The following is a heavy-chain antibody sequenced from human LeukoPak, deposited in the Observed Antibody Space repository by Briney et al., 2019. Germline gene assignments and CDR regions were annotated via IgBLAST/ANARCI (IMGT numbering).Heavy chain of an antibody. D-gene: IGHD2-15*01. CDR1: GYTFTSYD. CDR2: MNPNSGNT. V-gene: IGHV1-8*01. Sequence: GASVKVSCKASGYTFTSYDINWVRQATGQGLEWMGWMNPNSGNTGYAQKFQGRVTMTRNTSISTAYMELSSLGSEDTVVYYCARGPYCSGGSCYPEVPHWGQGTLVTVSS. CDR3: ARGPYCSGGSCYPEVPH. J-gene: IGHJ4*02.